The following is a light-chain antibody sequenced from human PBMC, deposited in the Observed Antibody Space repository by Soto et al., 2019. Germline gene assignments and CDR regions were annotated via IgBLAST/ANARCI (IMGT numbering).Light chain of an antibody. CDR3: QSYDSSLSGLYV. CDR1: SSNIGAGYD. J-gene: IGLJ1*01. V-gene: IGLV1-40*01. CDR2: GNS. Sequence: SVLTQPPSVSGAPGQRVTISCTGSSSNIGAGYDVQWYQQLPGTAPKLLIYGNSNRPSGVPDRFSGSKSGTSASLAITGLQAEDEADYYCQSYDSSLSGLYVFGTGTKLTVL.